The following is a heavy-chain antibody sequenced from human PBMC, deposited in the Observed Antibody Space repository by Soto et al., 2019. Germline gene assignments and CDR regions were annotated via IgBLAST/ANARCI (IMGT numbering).Heavy chain of an antibody. V-gene: IGHV3-23*01. CDR3: AKGGGYSTGWYYFDH. D-gene: IGHD6-19*01. CDR2: ISGGGGNT. J-gene: IGHJ4*02. Sequence: GGSLRLSCAASGFTFSSYAMSWVRLAPGKGLEWVSIISGGGGNTYYADSVKGRFSISRDNSKDTLYLQMNSLRAEDSALYYCAKGGGYSTGWYYFDHWGRGTLVTVSS. CDR1: GFTFSSYA.